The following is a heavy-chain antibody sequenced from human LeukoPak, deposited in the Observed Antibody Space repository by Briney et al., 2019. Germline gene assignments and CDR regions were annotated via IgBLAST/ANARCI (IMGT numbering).Heavy chain of an antibody. CDR3: ARGGGWVTAIVLYYFDY. Sequence: ASETLSLTCAVYGGSFSGYCWSWIRQPPGKGPEWIGEINHSGSTNYNPSLKSRVTISVDTSKNQFSLKLSSVTAADTAVYYCARGGGWVTAIVLYYFDYWGQGTLVTVSS. CDR1: GGSFSGYC. CDR2: INHSGST. V-gene: IGHV4-34*01. D-gene: IGHD2-21*02. J-gene: IGHJ4*02.